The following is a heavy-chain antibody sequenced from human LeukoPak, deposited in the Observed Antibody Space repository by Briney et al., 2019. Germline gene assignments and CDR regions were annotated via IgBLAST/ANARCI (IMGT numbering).Heavy chain of an antibody. CDR1: GGSISSYY. CDR2: IYYSGST. J-gene: IGHJ4*02. Sequence: TSETLSLTCTVSGGSISSYYWSWIRQPPGKGLEWIGYIYYSGSTNYNPSLKSRVTISVDTSKNQFSLKLSSVTAADTAVYYCASLGMVTSSFDYWGQGTLVTVSS. D-gene: IGHD5-18*01. CDR3: ASLGMVTSSFDY. V-gene: IGHV4-59*01.